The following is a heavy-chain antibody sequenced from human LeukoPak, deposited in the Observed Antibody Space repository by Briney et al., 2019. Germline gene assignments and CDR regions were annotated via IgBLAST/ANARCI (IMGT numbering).Heavy chain of an antibody. V-gene: IGHV4-30-4*08. D-gene: IGHD2-15*01. J-gene: IGHJ4*02. CDR3: ARVMGCSGGSCYSIDY. CDR2: IYYSGST. Sequence: ASETLSLTCTVSGGSISSGDYYWSWIRQPPGKGLEWIGYIYYSGSTYYNPSLKSRVTISVDTSKNQFPLKLSSVTAADTAVYYCARVMGCSGGSCYSIDYWGQGTLVTVSS. CDR1: GGSISSGDYY.